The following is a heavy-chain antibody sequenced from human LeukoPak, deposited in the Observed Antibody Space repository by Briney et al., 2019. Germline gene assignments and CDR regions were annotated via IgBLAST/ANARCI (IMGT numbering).Heavy chain of an antibody. J-gene: IGHJ4*02. CDR1: GFTFSSYS. D-gene: IGHD6-13*01. CDR2: ISSSSSYI. V-gene: IGHV3-21*01. Sequence: GGSLRLSCAASGFTFSSYSMNWVLQAPGKGLEWVSSISSSSSYIYYADSVKGRFTISRDNAKNSLYLQMNSLRAEDTAVYYCARDLLIAAADIGYWGQGTLVTVSS. CDR3: ARDLLIAAADIGY.